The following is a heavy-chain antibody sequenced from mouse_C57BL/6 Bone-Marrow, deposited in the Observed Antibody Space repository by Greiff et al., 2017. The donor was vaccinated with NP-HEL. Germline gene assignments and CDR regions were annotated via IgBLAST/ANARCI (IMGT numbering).Heavy chain of an antibody. V-gene: IGHV1-81*01. CDR3: ARRGWPGAMDY. CDR2: IYPRSGNT. CDR1: GYTFTSYG. D-gene: IGHD2-3*01. Sequence: VKLQESGAELARPGASVKLSCKASGYTFTSYGISWVKQRTGQGLEWIGEIYPRSGNTYYNEKFKGKATLTADKSSSTAYMELRSLTSEDSAVYFCARRGWPGAMDYWGQGTSVTVSS. J-gene: IGHJ4*01.